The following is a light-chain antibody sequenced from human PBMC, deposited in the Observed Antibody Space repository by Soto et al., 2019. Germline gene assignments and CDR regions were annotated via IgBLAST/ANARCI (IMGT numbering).Light chain of an antibody. J-gene: IGKJ1*01. CDR1: QSVSSSF. Sequence: EVVLTQSPGTLSLSPGEGATLSCRASQSVSSSFLAWYQQKPGQAPRLLIHDASSRATGIPDRFSGGGSGTDFTLIISRLEPEDFAVYYCQQYGSSPRTFGQGTKVDIK. CDR3: QQYGSSPRT. V-gene: IGKV3-20*01. CDR2: DAS.